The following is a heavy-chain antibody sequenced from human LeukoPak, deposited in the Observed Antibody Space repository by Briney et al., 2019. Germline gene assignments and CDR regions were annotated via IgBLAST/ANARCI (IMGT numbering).Heavy chain of an antibody. CDR2: SNHSGST. Sequence: PSETLSLTCAVYGGSFSGYYWSWIRQPPGKGLEWIGESNHSGSTNYNPSLTRRVTISVDTSKNQFSLTLSSVTAADTAVYYCARVRNGWSIAARPGSYFDYWGQGTLVTVSS. CDR3: ARVRNGWSIAARPGSYFDY. D-gene: IGHD6-6*01. J-gene: IGHJ4*02. CDR1: GGSFSGYY. V-gene: IGHV4-34*01.